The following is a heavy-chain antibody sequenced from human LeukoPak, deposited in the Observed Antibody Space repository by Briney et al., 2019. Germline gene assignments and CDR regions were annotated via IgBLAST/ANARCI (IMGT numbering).Heavy chain of an antibody. Sequence: GESLEISCKGSGYRFTDYWIAWVRQMPGQGLEWMGIVYPSNSETRYSPSFQGQVTISADKSISTGYLQWSSLKASDTAMYFCARHRYSGSDTQGFDYWGQGTLVTVSS. D-gene: IGHD5-12*01. CDR3: ARHRYSGSDTQGFDY. CDR2: VYPSNSET. J-gene: IGHJ4*02. V-gene: IGHV5-51*01. CDR1: GYRFTDYW.